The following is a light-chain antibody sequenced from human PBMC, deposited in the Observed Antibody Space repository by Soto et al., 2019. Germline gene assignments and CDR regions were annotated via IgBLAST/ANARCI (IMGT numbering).Light chain of an antibody. CDR2: DAS. Sequence: EIVLTQSPVTLSLSPGERATLSCRASQSVGPYLGWLQQEPGQAPRLLIYDASKRATDVPGRFSGSGSGTDFILTISSLEPDDFAIYYCQQRRDSITFGQGTRLEI. CDR3: QQRRDSIT. V-gene: IGKV3-11*01. CDR1: QSVGPY. J-gene: IGKJ5*01.